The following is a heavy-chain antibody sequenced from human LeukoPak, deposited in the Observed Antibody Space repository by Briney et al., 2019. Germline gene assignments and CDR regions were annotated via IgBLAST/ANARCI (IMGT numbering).Heavy chain of an antibody. D-gene: IGHD5-18*01. CDR1: GYTFTSNY. J-gene: IGHJ4*02. Sequence: GASVKVSCKASGYTFTSNYIHWVRQAPGQGLEWTGIINPSGTSRSYAQKFQGRVTMTRDTSTSTVYMELGSLTSDDTAVYYCARDRSRGYSYGQGLFDYWGQGTLVTVSS. V-gene: IGHV1-46*01. CDR3: ARDRSRGYSYGQGLFDY. CDR2: INPSGTSR.